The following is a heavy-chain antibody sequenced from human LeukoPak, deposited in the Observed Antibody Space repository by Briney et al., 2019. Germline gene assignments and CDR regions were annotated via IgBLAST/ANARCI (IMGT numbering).Heavy chain of an antibody. J-gene: IGHJ6*03. CDR2: IRYDGSNK. Sequence: PGGSLRLSCAASGFTFSSYGMHWVRQAPGKGLEWVAFIRYDGSNKYYADSVKGRFTISRDNSKNTLYMQMNSLRADDTAVYYCARDSSEMSYNYYYYYMDVWGKGTTVTVSS. CDR1: GFTFSSYG. V-gene: IGHV3-30*02. D-gene: IGHD2-2*01. CDR3: ARDSSEMSYNYYYYYMDV.